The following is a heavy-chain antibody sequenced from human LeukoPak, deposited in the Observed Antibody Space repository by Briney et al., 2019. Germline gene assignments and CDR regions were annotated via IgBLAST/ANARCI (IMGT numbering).Heavy chain of an antibody. CDR2: IWYDGSNK. D-gene: IGHD6-13*01. CDR3: ARGPIAAASAGNRHEDY. J-gene: IGHJ4*02. Sequence: PGGSLRLSCAASGFTFSSYGMHWVRQAPGKGLEWVAVIWYDGSNKYYADSVKGRFTISRDNSKDTLYLQMNSLRAEDTAVYYCARGPIAAASAGNRHEDYWGQGTLVTVSS. CDR1: GFTFSSYG. V-gene: IGHV3-33*01.